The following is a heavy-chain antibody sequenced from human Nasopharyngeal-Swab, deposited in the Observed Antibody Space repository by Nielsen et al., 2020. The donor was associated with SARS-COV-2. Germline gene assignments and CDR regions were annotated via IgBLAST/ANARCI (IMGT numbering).Heavy chain of an antibody. CDR1: GGSFSGYY. CDR2: INHSGST. V-gene: IGHV4-34*01. CDR3: ARRILYPDGWFDP. D-gene: IGHD2-15*01. Sequence: SETLSLTCAVYGGSFSGYYWSWIRQPPGKGLEWIGEINHSGSTNYNPSLKSRVTISVDTSKNQFSLKLSSVTAADTAVYYCARRILYPDGWFDPWGQGTLVTVSS. J-gene: IGHJ5*02.